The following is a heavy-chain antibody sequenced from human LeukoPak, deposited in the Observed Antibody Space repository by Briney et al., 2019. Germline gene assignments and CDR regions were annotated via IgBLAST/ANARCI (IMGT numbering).Heavy chain of an antibody. CDR2: ILYDGSNK. D-gene: IGHD1-26*01. CDR3: AKPSGSYLPVLDY. Sequence: GGSLRLSCAASGFTFSSYGMHWVRQAPGKGLEWVAFILYDGSNKYYADSVKGRFTISRDNSKNTLYLQMNSLRAEDTAVYYCAKPSGSYLPVLDYWGQGTLVTVSS. CDR1: GFTFSSYG. V-gene: IGHV3-30*02. J-gene: IGHJ4*02.